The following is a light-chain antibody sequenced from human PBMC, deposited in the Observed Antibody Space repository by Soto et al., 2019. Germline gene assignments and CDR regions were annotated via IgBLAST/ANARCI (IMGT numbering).Light chain of an antibody. CDR2: GAS. J-gene: IGKJ1*01. Sequence: EIVLTQSPATLSLSPGERATLSCRASQSVSSNYLAWYQQKPGQAPRLLIYGASSRATGFPDRFSGSGSGTDFTLTISRLEPEDFAVYYCQQYGSSRTFGQGTKV. V-gene: IGKV3-20*01. CDR1: QSVSSNY. CDR3: QQYGSSRT.